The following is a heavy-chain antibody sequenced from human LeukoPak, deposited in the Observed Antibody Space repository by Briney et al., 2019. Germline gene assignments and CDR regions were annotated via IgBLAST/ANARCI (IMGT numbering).Heavy chain of an antibody. Sequence: GESLKISCKGSGYSFATYWIGWVRQMSGKGLELMGIIYPGDSDTRYRPSFQGQVTISVDKSISTAYLQWSSLKASDTAMYYCASPRVGATAFDIWGQGTLVTVSS. V-gene: IGHV5-51*01. J-gene: IGHJ3*02. CDR3: ASPRVGATAFDI. CDR1: GYSFATYW. CDR2: IYPGDSDT. D-gene: IGHD1-26*01.